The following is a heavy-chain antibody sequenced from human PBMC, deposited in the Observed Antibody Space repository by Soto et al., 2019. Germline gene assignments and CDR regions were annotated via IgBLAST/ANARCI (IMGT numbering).Heavy chain of an antibody. J-gene: IGHJ5*02. CDR2: INAGNGNT. Sequence: QVQLVQSGAEERKPGASVKVSCKSSGYTFTNYAMHWVRQAPGQRLEWMGWINAGNGNTKYSQKFQGRVTITRDTTANTAYMELSSLRSEDTAVYYWARDWSGFDPWCQGTLVTVSS. CDR3: ARDWSGFDP. CDR1: GYTFTNYA. V-gene: IGHV1-3*05.